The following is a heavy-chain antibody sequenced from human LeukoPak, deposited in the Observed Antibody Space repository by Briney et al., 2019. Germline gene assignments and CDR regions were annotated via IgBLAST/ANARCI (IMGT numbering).Heavy chain of an antibody. Sequence: GGSLRPSCAASGFTVSNYFMNWVRQAPGKGLEWVSVIYSNGDTRYADSVKGRFIISRDNSNNTLHLQMNSLTAEDTAVYYCARVMGESSLYEPFAYWGQGTLVTVSS. CDR2: IYSNGDT. J-gene: IGHJ4*02. CDR3: ARVMGESSLYEPFAY. CDR1: GFTVSNYF. V-gene: IGHV3-53*01. D-gene: IGHD3-16*02.